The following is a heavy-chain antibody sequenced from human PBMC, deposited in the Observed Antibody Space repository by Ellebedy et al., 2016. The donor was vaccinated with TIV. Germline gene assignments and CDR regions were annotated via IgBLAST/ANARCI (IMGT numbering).Heavy chain of an antibody. CDR2: INSDGSST. V-gene: IGHV3-74*01. J-gene: IGHJ4*02. Sequence: PGGSLRLSCAASGFTLRSYWMHWVRQAPGKGLVWVSRINSDGSSTSYADSVKGRFTIYRDNAKNTLYLQMNSLRAEDTAVYYCASGSSIAAPSGGWGQGTLVTVSS. D-gene: IGHD6-6*01. CDR1: GFTLRSYW. CDR3: ASGSSIAAPSGG.